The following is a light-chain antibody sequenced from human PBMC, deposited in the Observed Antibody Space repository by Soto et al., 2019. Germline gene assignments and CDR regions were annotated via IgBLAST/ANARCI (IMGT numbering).Light chain of an antibody. CDR2: ETS. J-gene: IGKJ5*01. Sequence: EMVMTQSPGTLSVSPGERATLSCRASQNIRSNLSCDQQKPVRAPRLLIYETSTRAPVIPARFSGSGSGTEVTLTIISRLQQDFATVYYRQHNSNPITFGPGTRLEIK. V-gene: IGKV3-15*01. CDR3: QHNSNPIT. CDR1: QNIRSN.